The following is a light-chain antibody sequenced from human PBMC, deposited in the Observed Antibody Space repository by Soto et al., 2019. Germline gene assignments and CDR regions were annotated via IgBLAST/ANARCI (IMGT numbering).Light chain of an antibody. CDR3: QQYDISPWT. CDR1: QSVSSNF. Sequence: EIVLTQSPATLSLSPGERATLSCKASQSVSSNFLAWYQHKPGQAPRLLIYDSSSRATGIPDRFSGSGSGTDFTLSIIRLEPEDFAVYYCQQYDISPWTFGQGTKVDIK. J-gene: IGKJ1*01. CDR2: DSS. V-gene: IGKV3-20*01.